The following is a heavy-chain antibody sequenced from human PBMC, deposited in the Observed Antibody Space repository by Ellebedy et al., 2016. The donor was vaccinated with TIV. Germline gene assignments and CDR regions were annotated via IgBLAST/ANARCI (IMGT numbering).Heavy chain of an antibody. D-gene: IGHD3-22*01. CDR3: ARGHYYDSSGYYGH. CDR2: INSDGSST. V-gene: IGHV3-74*01. CDR1: GFTFSSYW. Sequence: GESLKISCAASGFTFSSYWMHWVRQAPGKGLVWVSRINSDGSSTSYADSVKGRFTISRDNAKNTLYLQMNSLRAEDTAVYYCARGHYYDSSGYYGHWGQGTLVTVSS. J-gene: IGHJ4*02.